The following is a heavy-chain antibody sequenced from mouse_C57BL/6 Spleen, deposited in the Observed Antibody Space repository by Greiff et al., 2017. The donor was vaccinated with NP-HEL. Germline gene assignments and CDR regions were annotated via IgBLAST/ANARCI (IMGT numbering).Heavy chain of an antibody. V-gene: IGHV5-4*01. J-gene: IGHJ4*01. D-gene: IGHD1-1*01. CDR2: ISDGGSYT. Sequence: EVKVVESGGGLVKPGGSLKLSCAASGFTFSSYAMSWVRQTPEKRLEWVATISDGGSYTYYPDNVKGRFTISRDNAKNNLYLQMSHLKSEDTAMYYCARDRSYYYGSSYGAMDYWGQGTSVTVSS. CDR1: GFTFSSYA. CDR3: ARDRSYYYGSSYGAMDY.